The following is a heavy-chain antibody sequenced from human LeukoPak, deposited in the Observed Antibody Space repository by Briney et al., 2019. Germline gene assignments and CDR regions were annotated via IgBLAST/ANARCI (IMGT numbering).Heavy chain of an antibody. D-gene: IGHD6-13*01. CDR3: ARLGSSSSWSRSPLEY. CDR1: GYSFTSYW. CDR2: IHPGDSDT. J-gene: IGHJ4*02. V-gene: IGHV5-51*01. Sequence: GESLKISCKGSGYSFTSYWIGWVRHMPGKGLEWMGIIHPGDSDTRYSPSLQGQVTISPDKSISTAYVQWSSLKASDTAMYYCARLGSSSSWSRSPLEYWGQGTLVTVSS.